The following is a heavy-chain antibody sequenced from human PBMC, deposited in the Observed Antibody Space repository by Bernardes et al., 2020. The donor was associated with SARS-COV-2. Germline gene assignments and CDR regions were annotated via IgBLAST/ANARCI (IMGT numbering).Heavy chain of an antibody. D-gene: IGHD3-10*01. V-gene: IGHV3-74*01. CDR3: ARAGSYRFDY. CDR1: GFTFHSSW. Sequence: GGSLRLSCVASGFTFHSSWMHWVRQAPGQGLVWVSRINTDGRTTNYGDSVKGRFTISRDDAKNTLYLQMNSLSAEDTAVYYCARAGSYRFDYWGQGTLVTVSS. CDR2: INTDGRTT. J-gene: IGHJ4*02.